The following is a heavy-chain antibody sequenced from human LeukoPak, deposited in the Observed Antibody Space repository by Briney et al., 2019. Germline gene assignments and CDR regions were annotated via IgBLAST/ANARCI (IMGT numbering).Heavy chain of an antibody. CDR1: GYTFTSYA. CDR2: IIPIFGTA. CDR3: ARGEDQVVTATLYYYYYMDV. V-gene: IGHV1-69*06. D-gene: IGHD2-21*02. J-gene: IGHJ6*03. Sequence: SVKVSCKASGYTFTSYAISWVRQAPGQGLEWMGGIIPIFGTANYAQKFQGRVTITADKSTSTAYMELSSLRSEDTAVYYCARGEDQVVTATLYYYYYMDVWGKGTTVTVSS.